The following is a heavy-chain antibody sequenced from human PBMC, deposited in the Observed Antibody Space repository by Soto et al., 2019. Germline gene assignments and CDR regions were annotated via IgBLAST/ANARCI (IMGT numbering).Heavy chain of an antibody. Sequence: GASVKVSCKASGYTLTDYDINWVRQASGQGLEYMGWMSPESGNTGYAPQFQGRVTMTRNTSISTAYMELSSLRSEDTAVYYCEVTTGYWGQGTKVTVSS. V-gene: IGHV1-8*01. J-gene: IGHJ4*02. CDR3: EVTTGY. CDR1: GYTLTDYD. D-gene: IGHD2-21*02. CDR2: MSPESGNT.